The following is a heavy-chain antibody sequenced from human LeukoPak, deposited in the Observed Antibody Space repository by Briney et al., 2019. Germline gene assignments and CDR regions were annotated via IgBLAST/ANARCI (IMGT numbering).Heavy chain of an antibody. V-gene: IGHV3-30*18. Sequence: GGSLRLSCAASGFTFSSYGMHWVRQAPGKGLEWVAVISYDGSNKYYADSVKGRFTISRDNSKNTLYLQMNSLRAEDTAVYYCAKFLGGSSNYYFDYWGQGTLVTVSS. J-gene: IGHJ4*02. CDR3: AKFLGGSSNYYFDY. D-gene: IGHD1-26*01. CDR1: GFTFSSYG. CDR2: ISYDGSNK.